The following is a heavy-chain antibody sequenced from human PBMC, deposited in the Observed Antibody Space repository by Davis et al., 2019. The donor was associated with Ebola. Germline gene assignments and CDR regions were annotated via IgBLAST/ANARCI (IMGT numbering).Heavy chain of an antibody. CDR2: IFHSGTT. CDR3: ARRLKYNWNYHFDS. V-gene: IGHV4-39*01. D-gene: IGHD1-7*01. J-gene: IGHJ4*02. CDR1: GDSISDSNYF. Sequence: MPSETLSLTCTVSGDSISDSNYFWGWVRRPPGRGLEWIANIFHSGTTYYSRSLASRAAIFVDTSKSLFSLNLTSVTAADTAVYYCARRLKYNWNYHFDSWGQGILVTVSS.